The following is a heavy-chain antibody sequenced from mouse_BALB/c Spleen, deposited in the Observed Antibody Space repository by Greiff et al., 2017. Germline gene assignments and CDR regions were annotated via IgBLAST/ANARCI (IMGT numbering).Heavy chain of an antibody. D-gene: IGHD2-12*01. CDR3: ASGDDEYAMDD. V-gene: IGHV1-55*01. CDR1: GYNFTSYW. CDR2: IYPGSGST. Sequence: VQLQQPGAELVKPGTSVKLSCKASGYNFTSYWINWVKLRPGQGLEWIGDIYPGSGSTNYNEKFKSKATLTVDTSSSTAYMQLSSLASEDSAVYYCASGDDEYAMDDWGQGTSVTVSS. J-gene: IGHJ4*01.